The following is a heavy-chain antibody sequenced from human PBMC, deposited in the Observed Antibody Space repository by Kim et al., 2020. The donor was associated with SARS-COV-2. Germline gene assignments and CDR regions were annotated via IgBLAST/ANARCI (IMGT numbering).Heavy chain of an antibody. D-gene: IGHD3-22*01. CDR1: GGSFSGYY. Sequence: SETLSLTCAVYGGSFSGYYWSWIRQPPGKGLEWIGEINHSGSTNYNPSLKSRVTISVDTSKNQFSLKLSSVTAADTAVYYCARVPKTYYYDSSGYSWGQGTLVTVSS. CDR3: ARVPKTYYYDSSGYS. J-gene: IGHJ4*02. CDR2: INHSGST. V-gene: IGHV4-34*01.